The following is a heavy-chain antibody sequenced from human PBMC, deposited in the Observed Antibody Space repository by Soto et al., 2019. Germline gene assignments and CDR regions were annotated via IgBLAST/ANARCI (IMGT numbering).Heavy chain of an antibody. D-gene: IGHD3-10*01. CDR3: TTPQRSYYGSGKYYFDY. J-gene: IGHJ4*02. CDR2: IRSKAYGGTT. CDR1: GFTFGDYA. V-gene: IGHV3-49*04. Sequence: GGDLRLCCTASGFTFGDYAMSWVRQAPGKGLEWVGFIRSKAYGGTTEYAASVKGRFTISRDDSKSIAYLQMNSLKTEDTAVYYCTTPQRSYYGSGKYYFDYWGQGTLVTVSS.